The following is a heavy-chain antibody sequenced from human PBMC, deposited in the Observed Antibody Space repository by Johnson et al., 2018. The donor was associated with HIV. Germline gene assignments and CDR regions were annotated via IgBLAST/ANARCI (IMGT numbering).Heavy chain of an antibody. CDR2: ISSDGSNE. CDR1: GFTFSSYA. V-gene: IGHV3-30*04. Sequence: VQLLESGGGVVQPGRSLRLSCAASGFTFSSYAMHWVRQAPGKGLEWVAVISSDGSNEYYADSVRGRFTISRDSSKSALYLQMNSLRAEDTAVYYCARDRGTMILGGSAFDIWGQGTRVTVSS. D-gene: IGHD3-22*01. J-gene: IGHJ3*02. CDR3: ARDRGTMILGGSAFDI.